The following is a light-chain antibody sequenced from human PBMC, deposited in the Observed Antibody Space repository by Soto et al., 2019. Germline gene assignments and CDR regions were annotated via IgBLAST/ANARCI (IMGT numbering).Light chain of an antibody. CDR1: SSDVGGYNY. J-gene: IGLJ1*01. V-gene: IGLV2-14*01. Sequence: QSVLTRLASVSGSPGQSIPISCTGTSSDVGGYNYVSWYQQNPGKAPKLMIYDVSNRPSGVSNRFSGSKSGNTASLTISGLQAEDEADYYCTSYTSSSTPYVFGGGTKVTVL. CDR3: TSYTSSSTPYV. CDR2: DVS.